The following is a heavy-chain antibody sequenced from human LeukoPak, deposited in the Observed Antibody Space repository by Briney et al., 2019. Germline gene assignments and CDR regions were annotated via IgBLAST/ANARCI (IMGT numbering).Heavy chain of an antibody. CDR3: ARGGTYYYDSSGYYEALDY. CDR1: GYTFTSYG. V-gene: IGHV1-18*01. D-gene: IGHD3-22*01. CDR2: ISAYNGNT. Sequence: ASVKVSCKASGYTFTSYGISWVRQAPGQGLEWMGWISAYNGNTSYAQKLQGRVTMTTDTSTSTAYMELRRLRSDDTAVYYCARGGTYYYDSSGYYEALDYWGQGTLVTVSS. J-gene: IGHJ4*02.